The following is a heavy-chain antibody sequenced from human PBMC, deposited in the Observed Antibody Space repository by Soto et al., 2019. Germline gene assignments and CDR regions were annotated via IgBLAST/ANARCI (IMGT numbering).Heavy chain of an antibody. J-gene: IGHJ6*02. D-gene: IGHD3-10*01. V-gene: IGHV4-4*02. Sequence: SETLSLTCAVSGGSISSSNWWSWVRQPPGKGLEWIGEIYHSGSTNYNPSLKSRVTISVDKSKNQFSLKLSSVTAADTAVYYCASLWFGTPTSYYYGMDVWGQGTTVTVSS. CDR2: IYHSGST. CDR1: GGSISSSNW. CDR3: ASLWFGTPTSYYYGMDV.